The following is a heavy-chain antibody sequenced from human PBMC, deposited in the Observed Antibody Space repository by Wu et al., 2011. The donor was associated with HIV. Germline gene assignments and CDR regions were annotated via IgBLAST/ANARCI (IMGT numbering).Heavy chain of an antibody. Sequence: QVQLVQSGAEVKKPGSSVKVSCKASGGNFRSHAIKWVRQAPGQGLEWMGRIIPIFGTANYAQKFQGRVTITADKSTSTAYMELSSLRSEDTAVYYCARDQSGGNDYYYYYGMDVWGQGTTVTVSS. V-gene: IGHV1-69*06. CDR2: IIPIFGTA. J-gene: IGHJ6*02. CDR3: ARDQSGGNDYYYYYGMDV. D-gene: IGHD2-15*01. CDR1: GGNFRSHA.